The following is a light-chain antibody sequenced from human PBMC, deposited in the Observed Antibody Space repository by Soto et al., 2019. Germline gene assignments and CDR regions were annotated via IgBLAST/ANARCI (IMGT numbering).Light chain of an antibody. CDR1: QSVSSY. Sequence: EIVLTQSPATLSLSPGERATLSCRASQSVSSYLAWYQQKPGQAPMLLIYDASNRATSIPARFSGSGSGTDFTLTIRSPEPEDFAVYYCQQRSNWPPITFGQGTGLQN. V-gene: IGKV3-11*01. CDR2: DAS. CDR3: QQRSNWPPIT. J-gene: IGKJ5*01.